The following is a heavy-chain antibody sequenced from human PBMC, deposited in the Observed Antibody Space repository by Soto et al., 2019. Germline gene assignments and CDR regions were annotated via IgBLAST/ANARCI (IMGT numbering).Heavy chain of an antibody. Sequence: GGSLRLSCAASGFSLSPYWMHWVRQVPGRGLEWVARLSSDGFGAAYADSVKGRFTISRDNSHNTLYLQVHSLTAEDTAVYYCAKDRRAGGNSAFYFDFWGQGAQVTVS. CDR3: AKDRRAGGNSAFYFDF. D-gene: IGHD3-16*01. CDR2: LSSDGFGA. CDR1: GFSLSPYW. J-gene: IGHJ4*02. V-gene: IGHV3-74*03.